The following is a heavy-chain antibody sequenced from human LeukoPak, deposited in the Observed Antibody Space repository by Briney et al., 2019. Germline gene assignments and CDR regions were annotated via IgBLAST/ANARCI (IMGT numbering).Heavy chain of an antibody. V-gene: IGHV4-61*05. Sequence: SETLSLTCTVSGVSISSSNYYWGWIRQPPGEGLEWIAYIAPSGSAVYNPSLNSRLTVSVDTSKNQFSLKLNSVTAADTAVYYCARHLATTVTRGYSCHPMDVWGKGTTVSVSS. CDR2: IAPSGSA. J-gene: IGHJ6*03. D-gene: IGHD4-17*01. CDR3: ARHLATTVTRGYSCHPMDV. CDR1: GVSISSSNYY.